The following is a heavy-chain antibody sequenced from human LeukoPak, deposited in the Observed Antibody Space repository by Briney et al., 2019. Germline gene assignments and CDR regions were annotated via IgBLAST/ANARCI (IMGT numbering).Heavy chain of an antibody. CDR2: ISTYNGNT. CDR3: ATQVGLHLDY. V-gene: IGHV1-18*01. CDR1: GYTFSSYD. J-gene: IGHJ4*02. D-gene: IGHD2-15*01. Sequence: ASVKVSCKASGYTFSSYDINWVRQATGQGLEWMGWISTYNGNTNYAQNFQGRVTMTTDTSTSTAYMELRSLRSDDTAVYYCATQVGLHLDYWGQGTLVTVSS.